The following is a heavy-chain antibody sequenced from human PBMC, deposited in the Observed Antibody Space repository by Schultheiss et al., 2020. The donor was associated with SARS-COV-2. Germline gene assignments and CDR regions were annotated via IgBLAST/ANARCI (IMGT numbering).Heavy chain of an antibody. V-gene: IGHV4-28*05. J-gene: IGHJ2*01. D-gene: IGHD6-19*01. CDR1: GYSISSSNW. Sequence: SETLSLTCAVSGYSISSSNWWGWIRQPPGKGLEWIGYIYYSGSIYYNPSLKSRVTISVDKSKNQFSLKLSSVTAADTAVYYCARGRSGYSSGWYRSSVGYFDLWGRGTLVTVSS. CDR2: IYYSGSI. CDR3: ARGRSGYSSGWYRSSVGYFDL.